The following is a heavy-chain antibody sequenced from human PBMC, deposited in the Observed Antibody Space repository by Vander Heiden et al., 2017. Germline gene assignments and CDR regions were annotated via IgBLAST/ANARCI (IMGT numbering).Heavy chain of an antibody. CDR3: ARVDDSSGYAPTDY. Sequence: VQLVESGGGVVQPGRSLTLSCTVSGFNFMHYAIPWVRQSPGKGLEWVAVIWNDGTKKYYADSVKGRFAISRDNSENTLYLEMNSLRADDTAVYYCARVDDSSGYAPTDYWGQGTLVTVSS. V-gene: IGHV3-33*01. CDR2: IWNDGTKK. D-gene: IGHD3-22*01. CDR1: GFNFMHYA. J-gene: IGHJ4*02.